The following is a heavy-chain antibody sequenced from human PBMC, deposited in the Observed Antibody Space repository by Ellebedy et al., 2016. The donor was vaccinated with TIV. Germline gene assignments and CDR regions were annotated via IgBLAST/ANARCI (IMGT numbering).Heavy chain of an antibody. V-gene: IGHV3-23*01. CDR2: MRISGAT. CDR1: GFIFSNYP. CDR3: AKDHDDSGIYSLNYFDS. Sequence: GESLKISXAASGFIFSNYPMSWVRQTPRKGLEWVSSMRISGATYYADSVKGRFTISRDNSKNTLNLQMNGLRAEDTAIYYCAKDHDDSGIYSLNYFDSWGQGALVTVSS. D-gene: IGHD3-10*01. J-gene: IGHJ4*02.